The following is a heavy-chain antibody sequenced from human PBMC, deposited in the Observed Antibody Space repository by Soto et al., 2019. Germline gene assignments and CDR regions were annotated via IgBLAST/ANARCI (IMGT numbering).Heavy chain of an antibody. Sequence: QVQLVQSGPEVKKPGASVKVSCKASGYTFTSYGISWVRQAPGQGLEWMGWISTYNGNPNYVQKLQGRVTMTTDTSTSTAYMELRSLRSDDTAVFSCASAPLYSTSPKNAFDIWGQGTVVTVSS. D-gene: IGHD6-6*01. CDR2: ISTYNGNP. J-gene: IGHJ3*02. CDR1: GYTFTSYG. V-gene: IGHV1-18*01. CDR3: ASAPLYSTSPKNAFDI.